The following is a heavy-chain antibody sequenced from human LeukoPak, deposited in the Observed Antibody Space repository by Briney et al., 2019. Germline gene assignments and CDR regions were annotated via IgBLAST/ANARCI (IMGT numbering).Heavy chain of an antibody. CDR1: GFTFSGYW. CDR3: AREGITAGVNLDY. J-gene: IGHJ4*02. D-gene: IGHD1-14*01. Sequence: PGGSLRLSCAASGFTFSGYWMHWVRQAPGKGLVWVSRLNSDESNTRYAPSVKGRFTISRDNAKNTLYLQMNSLRPEDTAVYYCAREGITAGVNLDYWGQGTPVTVSS. V-gene: IGHV3-74*01. CDR2: LNSDESNT.